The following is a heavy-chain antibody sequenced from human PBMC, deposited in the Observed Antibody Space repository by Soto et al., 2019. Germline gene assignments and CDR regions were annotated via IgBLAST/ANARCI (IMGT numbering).Heavy chain of an antibody. V-gene: IGHV3-23*01. CDR1: GFTFSSYA. CDR2: ISGSGDST. J-gene: IGHJ2*01. CDR3: ARRNSGWYFDL. Sequence: EVQLLESGGGLVQPGESLRLSCAASGFTFSSYAMNWVRQAPGKGLEWVSAISGSGDSTYYADSVKGRFTISRDNSKNTLYLQMNSLRAEDTAVYYCARRNSGWYFDLWGRGTLVTVSS. D-gene: IGHD4-4*01.